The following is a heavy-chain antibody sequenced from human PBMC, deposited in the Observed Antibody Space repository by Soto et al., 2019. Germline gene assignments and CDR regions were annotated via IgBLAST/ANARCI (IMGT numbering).Heavy chain of an antibody. D-gene: IGHD6-13*01. CDR2: INAGNGNT. Sequence: ASVKVSCKASGYTFTSYAMHWVRQAPGQRLEWMGWINAGNGNTKYSQKFQGRVTITRDTSASTAYMELSSLRSEDTAVYYCARGLAAAGKSPPRFEYWGQGTLVTVSS. CDR3: ARGLAAAGKSPPRFEY. CDR1: GYTFTSYA. J-gene: IGHJ4*02. V-gene: IGHV1-3*01.